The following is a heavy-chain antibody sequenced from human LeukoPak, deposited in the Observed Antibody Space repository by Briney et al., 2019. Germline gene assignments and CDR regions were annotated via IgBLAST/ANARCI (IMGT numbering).Heavy chain of an antibody. D-gene: IGHD5-18*01. CDR2: IKKDGSEK. Sequence: GGSLRLSCAASGFTFSSYAMSWVRQAPGKGLEWVANIKKDGSEKYYVDSVKGRFTISRDNAKKSLYLQMKSLRAEDTAVYYCARHLSGVTGYSYGRGIDYWGQGTLVTVSS. V-gene: IGHV3-7*01. CDR3: ARHLSGVTGYSYGRGIDY. CDR1: GFTFSSYA. J-gene: IGHJ4*02.